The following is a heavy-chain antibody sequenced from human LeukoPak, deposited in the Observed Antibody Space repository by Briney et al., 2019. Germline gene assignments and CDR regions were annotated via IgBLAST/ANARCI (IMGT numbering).Heavy chain of an antibody. CDR3: ARHGARGQPFDY. V-gene: IGHV4-59*08. Sequence: SETLSLTCTVSGASLTYYYGNWIRGLPGKGLERIGYIYYSGSTNYNPSLTSRVTMSIDTSNNQFSLKLTSVTAADTAIYYCARHGARGQPFDYWGQGILVTVSS. CDR2: IYYSGST. D-gene: IGHD1-26*01. J-gene: IGHJ4*02. CDR1: GASLTYYY.